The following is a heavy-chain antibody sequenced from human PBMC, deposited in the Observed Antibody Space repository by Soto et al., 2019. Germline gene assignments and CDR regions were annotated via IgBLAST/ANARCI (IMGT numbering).Heavy chain of an antibody. V-gene: IGHV1-18*01. CDR2: INVYNGNA. J-gene: IGHJ5*02. Sequence: ASVKVSCKASGYTFTNYGISWVRQALGQGLEWMGWINVYNGNAKYAQKVQGRVTMTTDTSTSTAYMELSSLRSEDTAVYYCASIWYSSGWYGNWFDPWGQGTLVTVSS. CDR3: ASIWYSSGWYGNWFDP. D-gene: IGHD6-19*01. CDR1: GYTFTNYG.